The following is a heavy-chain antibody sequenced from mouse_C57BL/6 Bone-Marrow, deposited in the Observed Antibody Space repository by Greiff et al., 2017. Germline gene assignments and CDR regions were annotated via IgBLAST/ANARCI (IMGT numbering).Heavy chain of an antibody. J-gene: IGHJ3*01. D-gene: IGHD1-1*01. CDR2: IHPNSGST. Sequence: QVQLKQPGAELVKPGASVKLSCKASGYTFTSYWMHWVKQRPGQGLEWIGMIHPNSGSTNYNEKFKSKATLTVDKSSSTAYMQLSSLTSEDSAVYYCARNVDYGSSSWFAYWGQGTLVTVSA. V-gene: IGHV1-64*01. CDR1: GYTFTSYW. CDR3: ARNVDYGSSSWFAY.